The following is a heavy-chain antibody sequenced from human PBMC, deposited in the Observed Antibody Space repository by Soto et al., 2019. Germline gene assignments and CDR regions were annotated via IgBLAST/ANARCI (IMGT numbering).Heavy chain of an antibody. V-gene: IGHV3-23*01. CDR1: GFTFSNYA. CDR2: ISGSGGGS. CDR3: ATNRYSGGWYRCYFDL. D-gene: IGHD6-19*01. Sequence: EVQLLESGGGLVQPGGSLRLSCAASGFTFSNYAMSWVRQAPGKGLEWVSSISGSGGGSYNAHSVKGRFTISRDNAKNTLYLQMNALRAEDTSVYYCATNRYSGGWYRCYFDLWGRGTLVTVSS. J-gene: IGHJ2*01.